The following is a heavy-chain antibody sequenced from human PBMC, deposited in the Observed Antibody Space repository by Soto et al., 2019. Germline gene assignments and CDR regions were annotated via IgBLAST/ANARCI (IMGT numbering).Heavy chain of an antibody. D-gene: IGHD1-26*01. CDR3: ARDLGGHIVDY. CDR1: GYTFTIYG. CDR2: ISAYNGNT. V-gene: IGHV1-18*01. Sequence: QVQLVQSGAEVKKPGASVKVSCKASGYTFTIYGIRWVRHAPGQGLEWMGWISAYNGNTKYAPKLQGRVTMAADTSTSTAHMELTSLRSDDTDLYYCARDLGGHIVDYWGQGALVTVSS. J-gene: IGHJ4*02.